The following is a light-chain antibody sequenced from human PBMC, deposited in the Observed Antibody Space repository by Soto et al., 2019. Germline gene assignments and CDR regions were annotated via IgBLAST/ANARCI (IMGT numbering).Light chain of an antibody. CDR3: QHYGTSPST. Sequence: EIVLTQSPGTLSLSPGERATLSCRASQSVSGSYLAWYQQKPGQAPRLLIYSASTRATGIPDRFSGSGSGTDFTLTISRLEPEDIAVYYCQHYGTSPSTFGRGTKVDIK. J-gene: IGKJ1*01. CDR1: QSVSGSY. CDR2: SAS. V-gene: IGKV3-20*01.